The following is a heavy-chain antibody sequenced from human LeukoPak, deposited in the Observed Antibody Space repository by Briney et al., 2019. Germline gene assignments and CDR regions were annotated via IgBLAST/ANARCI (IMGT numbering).Heavy chain of an antibody. CDR1: GGSISSYY. D-gene: IGHD5-18*01. CDR3: ARDTATGYYYYAMDV. V-gene: IGHV4-59*01. J-gene: IGHJ6*02. CDR2: IYYSGST. Sequence: SETLSLTCTVSGGSISSYYWSWIRQPPGKGLEWIGYIYYSGSTSYNPSLKSRVTISLDTSNNQFSLKLSSITAADTAVYYCARDTATGYYYYAMDVWGQGTTVTVSS.